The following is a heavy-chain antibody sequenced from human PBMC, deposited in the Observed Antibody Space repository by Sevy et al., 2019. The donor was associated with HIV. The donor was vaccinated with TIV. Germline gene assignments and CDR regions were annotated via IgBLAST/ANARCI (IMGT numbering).Heavy chain of an antibody. CDR2: IYYNGTT. D-gene: IGHD5-12*01. CDR1: GGSISAYY. J-gene: IGHJ5*02. Sequence: SETLSLTCTVSGGSISAYYWTWIRQPPGKRLEYIGYIYYNGTTNYNPSLKSRVTISVDTSKNQFSLKLGPVTAADTAIYYCARAPPVRSGDDSLNWFDPWGQGTLVTVSS. CDR3: ARAPPVRSGDDSLNWFDP. V-gene: IGHV4-59*01.